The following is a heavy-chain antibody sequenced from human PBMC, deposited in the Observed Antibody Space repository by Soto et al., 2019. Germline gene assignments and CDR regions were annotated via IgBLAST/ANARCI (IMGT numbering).Heavy chain of an antibody. D-gene: IGHD1-1*01. CDR2: INHSGST. Sequence: QVQLQQWGAGLLKPSETLSLTCAVYGGSFSGYYWSWIRQPPGKGLVWIGEINHSGSTNYNPSLKSRVTISVDTSKNQFSLKLSSVTAADTAVYYCARVRLRAFDIWGQGTMVTVSS. CDR3: ARVRLRAFDI. V-gene: IGHV4-34*01. J-gene: IGHJ3*02. CDR1: GGSFSGYY.